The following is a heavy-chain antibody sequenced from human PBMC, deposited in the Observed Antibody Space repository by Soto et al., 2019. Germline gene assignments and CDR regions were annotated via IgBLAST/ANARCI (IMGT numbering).Heavy chain of an antibody. CDR2: IYYSGST. CDR3: ARRPGGGWYSPIGY. CDR1: GGSISSSSYY. V-gene: IGHV4-39*01. J-gene: IGHJ4*02. Sequence: QLQLQESGPGLVKPSETLSLTCTVSGGSISSSSYYWGWIRQPPGKWLEWIGSIYYSGSTYYNPSVTSRVTIAVDTSKNQFALKLSSVTAADTAVYYCARRPGGGWYSPIGYWGQGTLVTVSS. D-gene: IGHD6-19*01.